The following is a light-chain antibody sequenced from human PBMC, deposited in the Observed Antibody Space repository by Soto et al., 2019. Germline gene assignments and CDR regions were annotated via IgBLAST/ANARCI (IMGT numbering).Light chain of an antibody. CDR2: EVS. V-gene: IGLV2-14*01. CDR1: SSDVGGHNY. Sequence: QSALTQPASVSGSPGQSITISCTGTSSDVGGHNYVSWYQQHPGKAPKLMIYEVSNRPTGVSNRFSVSKSGNTASLTISGRQAEDEAEYYCSSYTRGTTLGVFGGGTKLTVL. CDR3: SSYTRGTTLGV. J-gene: IGLJ3*02.